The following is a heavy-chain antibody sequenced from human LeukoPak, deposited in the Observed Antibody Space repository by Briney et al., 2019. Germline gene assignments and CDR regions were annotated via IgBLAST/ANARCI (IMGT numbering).Heavy chain of an antibody. CDR3: AKAPRAVGTPIFEY. D-gene: IGHD6-13*01. CDR1: GFSFSNDA. CDR2: ISGSGSGT. J-gene: IGHJ4*02. Sequence: GGSLRLSCTASGFSFSNDAMSWVRQDPGKGRQWVSGISGSGSGTYYSDSVRGRFTISRDNSKTTLYLQMNTLRAEDTAVYYCAKAPRAVGTPIFEYWGQGTLSPSPQ. V-gene: IGHV3-23*01.